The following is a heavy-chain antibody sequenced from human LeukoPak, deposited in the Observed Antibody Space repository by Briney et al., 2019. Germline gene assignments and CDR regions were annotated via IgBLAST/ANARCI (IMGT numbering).Heavy chain of an antibody. J-gene: IGHJ4*02. CDR3: ARGHDSSGYYYSETFDY. V-gene: IGHV4-59*12. CDR1: GGSISSYY. CDR2: IYYSGST. Sequence: SETLSLTCTVSGGSISSYYWSWIRQPPGKGLEWIGYIYYSGSTNYNPSLKSRVTISVDTSKNQFSLKLSSVTAADTAVYYCARGHDSSGYYYSETFDYWGQGTLVTVSS. D-gene: IGHD3-22*01.